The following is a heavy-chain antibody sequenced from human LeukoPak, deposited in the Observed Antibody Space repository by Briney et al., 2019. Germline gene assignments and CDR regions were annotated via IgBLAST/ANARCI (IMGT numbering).Heavy chain of an antibody. CDR2: ISGSGDTT. Sequence: GGSLRLSCAASGFTFSSYAMNWVRQAPGKGLEWVSGISGSGDTTYYADSVTGRFTISRDNSKNTLFLQMNSLRAEDTAVYYCAKALGYRYGPNDAFDIWGQGTMVTVSS. V-gene: IGHV3-23*01. CDR1: GFTFSSYA. D-gene: IGHD5-18*01. CDR3: AKALGYRYGPNDAFDI. J-gene: IGHJ3*02.